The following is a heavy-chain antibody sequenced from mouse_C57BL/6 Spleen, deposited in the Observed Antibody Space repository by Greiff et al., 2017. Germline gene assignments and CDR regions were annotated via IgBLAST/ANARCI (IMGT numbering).Heavy chain of an antibody. J-gene: IGHJ4*01. V-gene: IGHV3-1*01. D-gene: IGHD2-4*01. Sequence: EVKLVESGPGMVKPSQSLSLTCTVTGYSITSGYDWHWIRHFPGNKLEWMGYISYSGSTNYNPSLKSRISITHDTSKNHFFLKLNSVTTEDTATYYCARGGYDYDARAMDYWGQGTSVTVSS. CDR1: GYSITSGYD. CDR2: ISYSGST. CDR3: ARGGYDYDARAMDY.